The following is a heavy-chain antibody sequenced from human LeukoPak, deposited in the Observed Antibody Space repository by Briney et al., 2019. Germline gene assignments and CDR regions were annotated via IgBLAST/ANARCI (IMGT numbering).Heavy chain of an antibody. CDR2: IFHRGNP. J-gene: IGHJ4*02. CDR3: TASSRSTRYYFDY. CDR1: GGSFSDYY. Sequence: SETLSLTCAVHGGSFSDYYWSWIRQPPGKGLEWIGEIFHRGNPNYNPSLKSRVTISVDTSENQFSLNLSSVAATDSAVYFCTASSRSTRYYFDYWGQGILVTVSS. D-gene: IGHD6-6*01. V-gene: IGHV4-34*12.